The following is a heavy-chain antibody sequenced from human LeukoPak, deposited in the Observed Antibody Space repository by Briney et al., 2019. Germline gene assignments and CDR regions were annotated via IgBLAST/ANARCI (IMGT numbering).Heavy chain of an antibody. V-gene: IGHV4-34*01. CDR1: GGSFSGYY. CDR3: ARGMDTAMATGVFFDY. D-gene: IGHD5-18*01. CDR2: VNHSGST. J-gene: IGHJ4*02. Sequence: SETLSLTCAVYGGSFSGYYWSWIRQPPGKGLEWIGEVNHSGSTNYNPSLKSRVTISVDTSKNQFSLKLSSVTAADTAVYYCARGMDTAMATGVFFDYWGQGTLVTVSS.